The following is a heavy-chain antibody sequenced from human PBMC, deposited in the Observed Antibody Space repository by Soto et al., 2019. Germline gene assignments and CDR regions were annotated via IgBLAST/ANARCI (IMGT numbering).Heavy chain of an antibody. CDR2: IYPGDSDT. J-gene: IGHJ3*02. V-gene: IGHV5-51*01. D-gene: IGHD3-22*01. CDR1: GYSFTSYW. Sequence: GESLKISCKGSGYSFTSYWIGWVRQMPGKGLEWMGIIYPGDSDTRYSPSFQGQVTISADKSISTAYLQWSSLKASDTAMYYCARHAYDSSGINAFDIWGQWTMVTVSS. CDR3: ARHAYDSSGINAFDI.